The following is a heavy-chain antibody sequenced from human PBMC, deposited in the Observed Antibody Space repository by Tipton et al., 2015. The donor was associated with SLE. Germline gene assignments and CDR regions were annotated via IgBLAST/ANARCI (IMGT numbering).Heavy chain of an antibody. CDR2: TFSSAIT. V-gene: IGHV4-39*07. J-gene: IGHJ4*02. Sequence: TLSXTCTVSGGSIRSSSYYWGWIRQSPGKGLEWIGFTFSSAITYYNPSLRSRSTISIDTSKNQFSLHLTSVTAADTAVYYCARPPSYISPSEVLFDSWGQGMLVTVSS. D-gene: IGHD6-6*01. CDR1: GGSIRSSSYY. CDR3: ARPPSYISPSEVLFDS.